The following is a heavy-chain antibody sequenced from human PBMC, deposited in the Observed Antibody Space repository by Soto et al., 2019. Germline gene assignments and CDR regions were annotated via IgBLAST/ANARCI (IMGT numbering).Heavy chain of an antibody. Sequence: QVQLVQSGAAVKKPGASVKVSCKATGYSFTTSAMTWVRQAPGQRLEWMGWINTGNGITRYSQKFQGRVSVTRDTSASTAYMELSSLRSEDTAVYYCAGEEGQLADYWGQGTLVTVSS. D-gene: IGHD5-18*01. J-gene: IGHJ4*02. CDR3: AGEEGQLADY. CDR1: GYSFTTSA. CDR2: INTGNGIT. V-gene: IGHV1-3*04.